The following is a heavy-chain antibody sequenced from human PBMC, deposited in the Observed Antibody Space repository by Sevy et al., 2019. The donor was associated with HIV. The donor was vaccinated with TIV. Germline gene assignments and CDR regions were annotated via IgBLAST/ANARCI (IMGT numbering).Heavy chain of an antibody. D-gene: IGHD1-26*01. CDR1: GYTFTSYY. V-gene: IGHV1-46*01. Sequence: ASVKVSCKASGYTFTSYYMHWVRQAPGQGLEWMGIINPSGGSTSYAQKFQGRVTMTRDTSTSTVYMELSSLRSEDTAVYYCARDYGVGGTGVWFRYMDVWGKGTTVTVSS. CDR2: INPSGGST. CDR3: ARDYGVGGTGVWFRYMDV. J-gene: IGHJ6*03.